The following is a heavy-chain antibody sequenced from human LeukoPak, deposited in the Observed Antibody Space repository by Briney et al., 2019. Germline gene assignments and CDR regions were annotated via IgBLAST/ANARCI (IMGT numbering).Heavy chain of an antibody. CDR3: AGCDGYSGYDCWFDP. D-gene: IGHD5-12*01. CDR2: IYYSGST. Sequence: SETLSLTCTVSGGSISSYYWSWIRQPPGKGLEWIGYIYYSGSTNYNPSLKSRVTISVDTSKNQFSLKLSSVTAADTAVYYCAGCDGYSGYDCWFDPRGQGTLVTVSS. V-gene: IGHV4-59*08. J-gene: IGHJ5*02. CDR1: GGSISSYY.